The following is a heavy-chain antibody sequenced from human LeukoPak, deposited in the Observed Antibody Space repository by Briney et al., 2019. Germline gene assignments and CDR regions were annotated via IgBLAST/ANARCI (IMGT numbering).Heavy chain of an antibody. CDR3: ARAPGGGWYDY. CDR1: GFSFSSYG. D-gene: IGHD6-19*01. V-gene: IGHV3-30*02. CDR2: IRSDGSNK. J-gene: IGHJ4*02. Sequence: GGSLRLSCAGSGFSFSSYGMHWVRQAPGKGLEWMAFIRSDGSNKYYADSVKGRFTISRDNSKNTLYLQMNSLRAEDTAVYYCARAPGGGWYDYWGQGTLVTVSS.